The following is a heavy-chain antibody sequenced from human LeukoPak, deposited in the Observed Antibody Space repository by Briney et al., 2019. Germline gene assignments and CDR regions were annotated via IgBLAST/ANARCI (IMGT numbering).Heavy chain of an antibody. CDR2: ISSSGNTI. CDR3: AKDDNYIRFLS. Sequence: GGSLRLSCTASGFTFGDYVMSWVRQAPGKGLEWVSDISSSGNTINYADSVKGRFTISRDNSKNTLYLQMNSLRAEDTAVYYCAKDDNYIRFLSWGQGTLVTVSS. CDR1: GFTFGDYV. J-gene: IGHJ5*02. V-gene: IGHV3-23*01. D-gene: IGHD3-16*01.